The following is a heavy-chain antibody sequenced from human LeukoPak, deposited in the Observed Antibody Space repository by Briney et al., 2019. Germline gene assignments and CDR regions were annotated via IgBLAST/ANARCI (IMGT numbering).Heavy chain of an antibody. CDR3: VRGRNVKWVPGVGGNPRASRYYYYMDV. J-gene: IGHJ6*03. Sequence: PSETLSLTCAVYGGSVTGFSWSWIRQSPVKGLESIGETNHSGGTNYAPSLQSRVTLSLDTSKNQFSLTLTSVTAADTAAYYCVRGRNVKWVPGVGGNPRASRYYYYMDVWGKGTTVTVSS. V-gene: IGHV4-34*01. D-gene: IGHD4-23*01. CDR2: TNHSGGT. CDR1: GGSVTGFS.